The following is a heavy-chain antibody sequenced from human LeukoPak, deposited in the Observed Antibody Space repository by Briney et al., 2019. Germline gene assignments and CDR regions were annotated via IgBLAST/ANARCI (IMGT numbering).Heavy chain of an antibody. Sequence: SVKVSCKASGGTFISYAISWVRQAPGQGLEWMGGIIPIFGTANYAQKFQGRVTITADESTSTAYMELSSLGSEDTAVYYCAGSSGSYRHIDCWGQGTLVTVSS. CDR2: IIPIFGTA. D-gene: IGHD1-26*01. V-gene: IGHV1-69*13. CDR3: AGSSGSYRHIDC. CDR1: GGTFISYA. J-gene: IGHJ4*02.